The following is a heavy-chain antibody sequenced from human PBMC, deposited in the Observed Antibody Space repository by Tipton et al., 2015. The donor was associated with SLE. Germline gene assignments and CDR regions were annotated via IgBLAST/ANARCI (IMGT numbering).Heavy chain of an antibody. Sequence: GLVKPSETLSLSCDVSGFSISSGYYWGWIRQPPGKGLEWIGSIHQSGNTYYSPSLKSRSSMSVDRFKNQFFLRLNSVTAADTAVYYCARHDYDDNGDYMQYFDCWGQGTLVTVSS. J-gene: IGHJ4*02. CDR2: IHQSGNT. V-gene: IGHV4-38-2*01. CDR3: ARHDYDDNGDYMQYFDC. CDR1: GFSISSGYY. D-gene: IGHD3-22*01.